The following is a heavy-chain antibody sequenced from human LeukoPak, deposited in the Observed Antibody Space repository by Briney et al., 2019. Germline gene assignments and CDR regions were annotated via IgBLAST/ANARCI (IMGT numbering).Heavy chain of an antibody. CDR3: ARTRPNFDWLSPFDY. J-gene: IGHJ4*02. CDR2: IYYSGST. V-gene: IGHV4-39*07. Sequence: SETLSLTCTVSGGSISSSSYYWGWIRQPPGKGLEWIGSIYYSGSTYYNPSLKSRVTISVDTSKNQFSLKLSSVTAADTAVYYCARTRPNFDWLSPFDYWGQGTLVTVSS. CDR1: GGSISSSSYY. D-gene: IGHD3-9*01.